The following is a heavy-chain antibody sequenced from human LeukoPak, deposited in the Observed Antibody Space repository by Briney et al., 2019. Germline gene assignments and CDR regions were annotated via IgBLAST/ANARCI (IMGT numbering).Heavy chain of an antibody. CDR2: ISYNGTT. D-gene: IGHD3-10*01. V-gene: IGHV4-39*02. J-gene: IGHJ4*02. CDR1: SASISSSPYY. Sequence: SETLSLTCTVSSASISSSPYYWGWIRQSPGKGLEWIGSISYNGTTYYNPSLKSRVTISVDTSKNHFSLKLSSVTAADTAVYYCAANSADYNTLGSSYKVWGQGTLVTVSS. CDR3: AANSADYNTLGSSYKV.